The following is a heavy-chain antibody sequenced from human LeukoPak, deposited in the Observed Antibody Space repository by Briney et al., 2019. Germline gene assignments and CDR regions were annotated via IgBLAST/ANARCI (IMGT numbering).Heavy chain of an antibody. V-gene: IGHV3-21*04. Sequence: GGSLRLSWAASGFTFSSYTMNWVRQAPGKGLEWVSSISGSGSYIYYADSLKGRFTISRDNSKNTLYLQMNSLRAEDTAVYYCARGRRDCGGDCYVAFDIWGQGTMVTVSS. CDR3: ARGRRDCGGDCYVAFDI. D-gene: IGHD2-21*02. J-gene: IGHJ3*02. CDR1: GFTFSSYT. CDR2: ISGSGSYI.